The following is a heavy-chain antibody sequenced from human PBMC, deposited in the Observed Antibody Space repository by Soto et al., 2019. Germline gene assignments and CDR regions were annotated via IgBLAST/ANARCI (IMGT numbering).Heavy chain of an antibody. CDR3: ARGSWAPDYAMAV. CDR1: GGSVSSGSYY. Sequence: QVQVQESGPGLVKPSETLSLTCTVSGGSVSSGSYYWSWVRQPPGKGLEWIGYIYFSGSTKYNPSLKRPVTISLPTANTQLSPNPTSVTAAAPAVYYCARGSWAPDYAMAVWGQRTTATVSS. J-gene: IGHJ6*02. V-gene: IGHV4-61*01. D-gene: IGHD1-26*01. CDR2: IYFSGST.